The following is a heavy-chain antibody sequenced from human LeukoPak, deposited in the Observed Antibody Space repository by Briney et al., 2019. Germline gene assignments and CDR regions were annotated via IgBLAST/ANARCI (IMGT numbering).Heavy chain of an antibody. V-gene: IGHV4-39*01. CDR1: GGSISTNRYN. CDR2: IFHRGTT. D-gene: IGHD6-6*01. Sequence: PSETLSLTCTVSGGSISTNRYNWAWIRQSPGKGLGWIGSIFHRGTTHYNPSLKSRVTLSLDTSNNHFSLTLTSVTAADTAVYYCARQTDLEYSSSSSYYFDYWGQGTLVTVSS. J-gene: IGHJ4*02. CDR3: ARQTDLEYSSSSSYYFDY.